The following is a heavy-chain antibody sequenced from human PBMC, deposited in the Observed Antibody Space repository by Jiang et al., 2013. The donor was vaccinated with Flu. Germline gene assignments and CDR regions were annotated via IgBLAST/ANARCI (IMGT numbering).Heavy chain of an antibody. J-gene: IGHJ5*02. D-gene: IGHD2-2*01. Sequence: EVQLLESGGGLVQPGGSLRLSCAASGFTFSTYDMSWVRQAPGKGLEWVSIISGSGSSTYYADSVKGRFTVSRDNSKNTLYLQMNSLRAEDTAVYYCAKDQLTGDIVVVPVANNHWGQGTLVTVSS. CDR2: ISGSGSST. V-gene: IGHV3-23*01. CDR1: GFTFSTYD. CDR3: AKDQLTGDIVVVPVANNH.